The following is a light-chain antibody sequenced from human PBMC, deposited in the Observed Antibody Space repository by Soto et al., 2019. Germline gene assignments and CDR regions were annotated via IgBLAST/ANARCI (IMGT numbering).Light chain of an antibody. CDR3: QHYHSYSEA. CDR2: KAS. J-gene: IGKJ1*01. V-gene: IGKV1-5*03. Sequence: DIQMTQSPSSLSAYVGDIVTINCRASQTISSWLAWYQQKPGKAPKLLIYKASTLKSGVPSRFSGSGSGTEFTLTISSLQPDDFATYYCQHYHSYSEAFGQGTKVDIK. CDR1: QTISSW.